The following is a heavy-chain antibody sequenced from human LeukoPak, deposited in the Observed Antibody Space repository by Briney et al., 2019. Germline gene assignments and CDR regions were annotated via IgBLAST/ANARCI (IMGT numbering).Heavy chain of an antibody. D-gene: IGHD3-10*01. Sequence: PGGSLRLSCAASGFTFSSYGMHWVRQAPGKGLEWVAFIRYDGSNKYYADSVKGRFTISRDNTKNSLFLQMNSLRAEDTALYYCLQYGAGSTWGQGTLVTVSP. V-gene: IGHV3-30*02. CDR1: GFTFSSYG. J-gene: IGHJ5*02. CDR3: LQYGAGST. CDR2: IRYDGSNK.